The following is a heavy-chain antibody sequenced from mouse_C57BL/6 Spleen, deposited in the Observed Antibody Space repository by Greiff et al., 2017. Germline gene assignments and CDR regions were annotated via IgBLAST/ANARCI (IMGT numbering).Heavy chain of an antibody. Sequence: VQLQQSGPELVKPGASVKMSCKASGYTFTDYNMHWVKQSPGKSLEWIGYINPNNGGTSYNQKFKGKATLTVNKSSSTAYMERRSLTSDDSAVYYCALRSDFAMDYWGQGTSVTVSS. CDR1: GYTFTDYN. J-gene: IGHJ4*01. V-gene: IGHV1-22*01. CDR2: INPNNGGT. CDR3: ALRSDFAMDY.